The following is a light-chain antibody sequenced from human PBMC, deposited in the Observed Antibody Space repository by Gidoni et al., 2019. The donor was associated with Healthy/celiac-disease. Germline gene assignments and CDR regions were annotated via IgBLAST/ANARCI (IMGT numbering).Light chain of an antibody. J-gene: IGKJ2*01. CDR2: DAS. CDR1: QSVSSY. CDR3: QQRSNWPPDT. V-gene: IGKV3-11*01. Sequence: EIVLTQSPATLSLSPGERATLSCRASQSVSSYLDWYQQKPGQAPRLLIYDASNRATGIPARFSGSGSGTDFTLTISSLEPEDFAVYYCQQRSNWPPDTFGQGTKLEIK.